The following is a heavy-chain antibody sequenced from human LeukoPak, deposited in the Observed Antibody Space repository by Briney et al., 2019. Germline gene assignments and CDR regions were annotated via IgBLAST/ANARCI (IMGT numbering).Heavy chain of an antibody. CDR2: IVVGSGXT. CDR3: AAXXXXXXXXXYYFDY. J-gene: IGHJ4*02. V-gene: IGHV1-58*02. CDR1: GFTFTSSA. Sequence: ASVKVSCKASGFTFTSSAMQWVRQARGQRLEWIGWIVVGSGXTNXAXXXXXRVTITRDMSTSTAYMELSSLRSEDTAVYYCAAXXXXXXXXXYYFDYWGQGTLVTVSS.